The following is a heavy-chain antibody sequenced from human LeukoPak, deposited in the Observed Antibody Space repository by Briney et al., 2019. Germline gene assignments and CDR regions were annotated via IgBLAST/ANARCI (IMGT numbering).Heavy chain of an antibody. CDR2: ISAYNGNT. Sequence: GASVKVSCKASGYTFTSCGISWVRQAPGQGLEWMGWISAYNGNTNYAQKLQGRVTMTTDTSTSTAYMELRSLRSDDTAVYYCARGHLDDSGSYYSEYFQHWGQGTLVTVSS. CDR3: ARGHLDDSGSYYSEYFQH. J-gene: IGHJ1*01. V-gene: IGHV1-18*01. CDR1: GYTFTSCG. D-gene: IGHD1-26*01.